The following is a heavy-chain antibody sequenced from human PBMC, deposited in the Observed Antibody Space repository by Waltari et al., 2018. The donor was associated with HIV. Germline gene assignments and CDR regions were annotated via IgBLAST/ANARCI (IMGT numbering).Heavy chain of an antibody. J-gene: IGHJ6*02. CDR1: GYPFTGHY. Sequence: QVQLVQSGAEVKKPGASVKVSCQASGYPFTGHYMHWVRQAPGQGLEWMGWSNPNSGGTNYAQKFQGRVTMTRDTSISTAYMELSRLRSDDTAVYYCARDRARTTDYYYYGMDVWGQGTTVTVSS. D-gene: IGHD1-7*01. CDR3: ARDRARTTDYYYYGMDV. V-gene: IGHV1-2*02. CDR2: SNPNSGGT.